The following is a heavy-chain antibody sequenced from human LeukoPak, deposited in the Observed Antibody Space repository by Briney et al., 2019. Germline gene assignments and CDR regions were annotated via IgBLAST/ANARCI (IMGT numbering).Heavy chain of an antibody. Sequence: ASVKVSCKASGYTFTRYYMHWVRQAPGEGLEWMGIINPSGGSTSYAQKFQGRVTMTRDMSTSTDYMELSSLRAEDTGVYYCARGVTMRNWFDPWGQGTLVTVSS. V-gene: IGHV1-46*01. CDR3: ARGVTMRNWFDP. D-gene: IGHD3-22*01. CDR2: INPSGGST. CDR1: GYTFTRYY. J-gene: IGHJ5*02.